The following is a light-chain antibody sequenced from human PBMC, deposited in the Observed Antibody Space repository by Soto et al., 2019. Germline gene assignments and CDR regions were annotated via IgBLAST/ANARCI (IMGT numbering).Light chain of an antibody. CDR1: QGISSD. CDR2: AAS. Sequence: DIQMTQSPSSLSASVGDRVTITCRASQGISSDLAWYQQKPGRVPKLLIYAASTLQSGVPARFSGSGSGTEFTLTISCLQPEDVAIYYCQKYDLAPETFGPGTRVDIK. CDR3: QKYDLAPET. J-gene: IGKJ3*01. V-gene: IGKV1-27*01.